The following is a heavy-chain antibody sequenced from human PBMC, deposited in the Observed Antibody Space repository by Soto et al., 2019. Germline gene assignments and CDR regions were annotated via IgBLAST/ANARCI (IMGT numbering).Heavy chain of an antibody. Sequence: QVQLVESGGGLVKPGGSLRLSCAASGFTFSDYYMSWIRQAPGKGLEWGSYISSSSSYTNHADSVKGRFTISRDNAKNSLYLQMNSLRAEDTAVYYCARHYYDSSGPGGRAAFDIWGQGTMVTVSS. CDR1: GFTFSDYY. V-gene: IGHV3-11*06. D-gene: IGHD3-22*01. J-gene: IGHJ3*02. CDR3: ARHYYDSSGPGGRAAFDI. CDR2: ISSSSSYT.